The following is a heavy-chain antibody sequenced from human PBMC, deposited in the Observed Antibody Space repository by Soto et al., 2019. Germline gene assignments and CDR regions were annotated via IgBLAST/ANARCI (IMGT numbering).Heavy chain of an antibody. CDR2: ISPSGSP. CDR3: TRGVLD. J-gene: IGHJ4*02. V-gene: IGHV4-30-2*01. D-gene: IGHD2-8*01. Sequence: QVQLQESGSRLVRPSQTLSLTCSVSRGSVSSGGYSWSWIRQAPGKGLEWIGFISPSGSPAYNTSLTSRVSISVYAANNQLTLELSDVTAADTDVYYCTRGVLDWGPGALVTFSS. CDR1: RGSVSSGGYS.